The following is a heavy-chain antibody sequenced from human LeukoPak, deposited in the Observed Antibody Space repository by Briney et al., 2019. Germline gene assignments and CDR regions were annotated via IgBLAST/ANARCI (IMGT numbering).Heavy chain of an antibody. CDR2: ISGYNGNT. CDR3: ARDSRGDVVVPAAIYYYGMDV. D-gene: IGHD2-2*01. J-gene: IGHJ6*02. V-gene: IGHV1-18*01. Sequence: ASVKVSCKTSGYTFTSYGISWVRQAPGQGLEWMGWISGYNGNTKYAQKLQGRVTMTTDTSTSTAYMELRSLRSDDTAVYYCARDSRGDVVVPAAIYYYGMDVWGQGTTVTVSS. CDR1: GYTFTSYG.